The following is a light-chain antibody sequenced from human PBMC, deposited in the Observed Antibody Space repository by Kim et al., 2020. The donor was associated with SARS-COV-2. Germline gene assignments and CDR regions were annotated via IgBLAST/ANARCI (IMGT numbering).Light chain of an antibody. J-gene: IGLJ1*01. CDR3: SSYAGSNNFV. CDR1: SSDVGGYNY. V-gene: IGLV2-8*01. Sequence: LTQPPSASGSPGQSVTISCTGTSSDVGGYNYVSWYQQHPGKALKLMIYEVSKRPSGVPDRFSGSKSGNTASLTVSGLQAEDEADYYCSSYAGSNNFVFGTGTKVTVL. CDR2: EVS.